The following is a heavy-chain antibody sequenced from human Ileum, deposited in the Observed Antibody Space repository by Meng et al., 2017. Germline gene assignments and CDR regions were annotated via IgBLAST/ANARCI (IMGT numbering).Heavy chain of an antibody. V-gene: IGHV4-34*01. CDR2: INHSGST. CDR3: ARVSSMIMVYGGSYFDY. Sequence: HGQRPLWRGGRLKPSGPLCRTCAVLVGSFSGYNWCCIGQSPGKGRELIGEINHSGSTNYNPSIKSRVTISVDTSKNQFSLKLSSVTAADTAVYYCARVSSMIMVYGGSYFDYWGQGTLVTVSS. J-gene: IGHJ4*02. CDR1: VGSFSGYN. D-gene: IGHD2-8*01.